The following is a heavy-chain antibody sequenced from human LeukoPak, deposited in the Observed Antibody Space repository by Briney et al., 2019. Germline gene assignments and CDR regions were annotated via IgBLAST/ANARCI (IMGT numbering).Heavy chain of an antibody. D-gene: IGHD6-19*01. V-gene: IGHV3-21*01. J-gene: IGHJ4*02. Sequence: PGGSLRLSCAASGFTFDDYAMHWVRQAPGKGLEWVSSISSSSSYIYYADSVKGRFTISRDNAKNSLYLQMNSLRAEDTAVYYCATRPLYSSGWPFDYWGQGTLVTVSS. CDR3: ATRPLYSSGWPFDY. CDR2: ISSSSSYI. CDR1: GFTFDDYA.